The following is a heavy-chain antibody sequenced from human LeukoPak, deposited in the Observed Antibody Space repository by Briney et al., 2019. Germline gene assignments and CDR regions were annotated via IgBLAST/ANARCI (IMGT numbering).Heavy chain of an antibody. Sequence: PGRSLRLSCAASGFTFSTYGMHWVRQAPGKGLEWVAVISYDGIYKYYADSVKGRYTISRDNSKNTLYLQMNSLRADDTAVYYCASTVTTLFDYWGQGTLVTVSS. CDR1: GFTFSTYG. V-gene: IGHV3-30*03. D-gene: IGHD4-17*01. J-gene: IGHJ4*02. CDR3: ASTVTTLFDY. CDR2: ISYDGIYK.